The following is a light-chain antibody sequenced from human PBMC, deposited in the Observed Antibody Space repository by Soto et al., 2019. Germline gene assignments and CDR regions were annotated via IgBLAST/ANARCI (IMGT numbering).Light chain of an antibody. Sequence: DIVMTQSPDSLAVYLGERATINCKSSQSVLYSSNNKNYLAWYQQKPGQPPKLLIYWASTRKSGVPDRFSGSASWEDFNLTIRRLRAEDVAVYYLEQYYTGPCTVGEGTKVEFK. CDR1: QSVLYSSNNKNY. J-gene: IGKJ1*01. CDR2: WAS. CDR3: EQYYTGPCT. V-gene: IGKV4-1*01.